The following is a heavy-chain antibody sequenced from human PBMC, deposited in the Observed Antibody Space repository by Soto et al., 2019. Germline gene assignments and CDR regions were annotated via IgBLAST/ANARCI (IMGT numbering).Heavy chain of an antibody. D-gene: IGHD6-19*01. Sequence: QVQLVQSEAEVKKPGASVKVSCKASGYTFTSYAMHWVRQAPGQRLEWMGWINAGNGSTKYSQKFQGRVTITRDTSASTAYMELSSLRSEDTAVYYCARVVGIAVDDYWGQGTLVTVSS. J-gene: IGHJ4*02. V-gene: IGHV1-3*01. CDR2: INAGNGST. CDR3: ARVVGIAVDDY. CDR1: GYTFTSYA.